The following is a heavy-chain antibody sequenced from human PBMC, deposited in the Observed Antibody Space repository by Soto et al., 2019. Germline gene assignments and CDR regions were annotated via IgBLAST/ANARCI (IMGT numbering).Heavy chain of an antibody. D-gene: IGHD4-4*01. CDR3: AKRMATVTDFDY. CDR1: GFTFSSYA. J-gene: IGHJ4*02. V-gene: IGHV3-23*01. CDR2: ISGSGGST. Sequence: EVQLLESGGGLVQPGGSLRLSCAASGFTFSSYAMSWVRQAPGKGLEWVSGISGSGGSTYYADSVKGRLTVSRDNSKNTPYLQMNSLRAEDTAVYYCAKRMATVTDFDYWGQVTLVTVSS.